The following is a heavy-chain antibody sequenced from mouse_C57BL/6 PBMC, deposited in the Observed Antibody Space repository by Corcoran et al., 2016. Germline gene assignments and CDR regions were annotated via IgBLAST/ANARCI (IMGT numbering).Heavy chain of an antibody. J-gene: IGHJ2*01. V-gene: IGHV9-3*01. D-gene: IGHD2-10*01. CDR2: INTYSGGP. Sequence: QIQLVQSGPELKKPGETVKISCKASGYTFTTYGMSWVKQAPGKGLKWMGGINTYSGGPTNADDFKGRFAFSVETSASTAYLQIINLNNEDTATYRGARNSPTSLVYWSQGITLTVSS. CDR1: GYTFTTYG. CDR3: ARNSPTSLVY.